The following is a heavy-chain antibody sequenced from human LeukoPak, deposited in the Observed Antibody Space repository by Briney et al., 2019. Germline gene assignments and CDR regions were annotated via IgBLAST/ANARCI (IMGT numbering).Heavy chain of an antibody. CDR2: IWYDGSNK. CDR3: ARVGNYYDGSGYYSFDY. J-gene: IGHJ4*02. D-gene: IGHD3-22*01. Sequence: GGSLRLSCAASGFTFSSYGMHWVRQAPGKGLAWVAVIWYDGSNKYYADSVKGRFTISRDNSKNTLYLQMSSLRAEDTAVYYCARVGNYYDGSGYYSFDYWGQGTLVTVSS. V-gene: IGHV3-33*01. CDR1: GFTFSSYG.